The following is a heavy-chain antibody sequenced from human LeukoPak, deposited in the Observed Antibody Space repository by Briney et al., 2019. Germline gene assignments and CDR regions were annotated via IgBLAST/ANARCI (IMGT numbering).Heavy chain of an antibody. CDR2: IKSKTDGGTT. D-gene: IGHD2-8*01. Sequence: GGSLRLSCAASGFTFSNAWMSWVRQAPGKGLEWVGRIKSKTDGGTTDYAALVKGRFTISRDDSKNTLYLQMNSLKTEDTAVYYCTTDRPRCTNGVCYLGYYFDYWGQGTLVTVSS. CDR3: TTDRPRCTNGVCYLGYYFDY. V-gene: IGHV3-15*01. CDR1: GFTFSNAW. J-gene: IGHJ4*02.